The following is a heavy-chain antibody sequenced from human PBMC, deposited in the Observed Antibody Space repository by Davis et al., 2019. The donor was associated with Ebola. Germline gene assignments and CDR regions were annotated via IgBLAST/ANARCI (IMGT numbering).Heavy chain of an antibody. Sequence: PGGSLRLSCAASGFTFSSYWMSWVRQAPGKGLEWVANIKQDGSEKYYVDSVKGRFTISRDNAKNSLYLQMNSLRAEDTAVYYCAREGGYCSGGSCYSDSTGAFDIWGQGTMVTVSS. CDR2: IKQDGSEK. V-gene: IGHV3-7*01. CDR1: GFTFSSYW. CDR3: AREGGYCSGGSCYSDSTGAFDI. D-gene: IGHD2-15*01. J-gene: IGHJ3*02.